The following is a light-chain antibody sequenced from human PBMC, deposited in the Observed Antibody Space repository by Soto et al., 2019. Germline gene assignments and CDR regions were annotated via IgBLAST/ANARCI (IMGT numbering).Light chain of an antibody. CDR3: QQYDNWPLT. V-gene: IGKV3-15*01. CDR2: GAS. CDR1: QSVSSN. J-gene: IGKJ4*01. Sequence: EIVMTQSPATLSVSPGERATLSCRASQSVSSNLAWYQQKPGQAPWLLIYGASTRATGIPARFSGSGSGTEFTLTISSLQSVDFAVYYCQQYDNWPLTFGGGTEVEIK.